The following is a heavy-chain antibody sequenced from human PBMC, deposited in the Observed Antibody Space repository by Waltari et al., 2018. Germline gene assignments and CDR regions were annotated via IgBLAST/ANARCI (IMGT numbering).Heavy chain of an antibody. D-gene: IGHD6-6*01. CDR2: INPNSGGT. J-gene: IGHJ4*02. V-gene: IGHV1-2*02. CDR1: GYTFTGYY. CDR3: ARMACSSSSGFFIDY. Sequence: QVQLVQSGAEVKKPGASVKVSCKASGYTFTGYYMHWVRQAPGQGLEWMGWINPNSGGTNYAQKFQGRVTMTRDTSISTAYMELSRLRSDDTAVYYCARMACSSSSGFFIDYWGQGTLVTVSS.